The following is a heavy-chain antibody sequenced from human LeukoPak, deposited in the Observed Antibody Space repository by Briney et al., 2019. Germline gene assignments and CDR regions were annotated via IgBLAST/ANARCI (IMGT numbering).Heavy chain of an antibody. V-gene: IGHV3-11*04. CDR3: ARDHSSSCNYFDY. J-gene: IGHJ4*02. CDR1: GFTFSDYY. CDR2: ISSSATTI. D-gene: IGHD6-13*01. Sequence: GGSLRLSCAASGFTFSDYYMNWIRPAPGEGLEWVSYISSSATTIYYAVSVKRRFTISRDNAKKSLYLQMNSLRAEDTAVYYCARDHSSSCNYFDYWGQGTLVTVSS.